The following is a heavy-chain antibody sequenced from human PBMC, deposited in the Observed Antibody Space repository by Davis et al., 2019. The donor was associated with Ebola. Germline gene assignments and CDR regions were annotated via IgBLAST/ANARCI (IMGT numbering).Heavy chain of an antibody. CDR3: ARHSVTTLAFMDV. J-gene: IGHJ6*02. D-gene: IGHD4-11*01. CDR1: GGSFSGHY. V-gene: IGHV4-34*01. CDR2: ISQSGST. Sequence: MPSETLSLTCAVYGGSFSGHYWSWIRQPPGKGLEWIGEISQSGSTNYNPSLKSRATISVDTSKNQFSLKLSSVTAADTAVYYCARHSVTTLAFMDVWGQGTTVTVSS.